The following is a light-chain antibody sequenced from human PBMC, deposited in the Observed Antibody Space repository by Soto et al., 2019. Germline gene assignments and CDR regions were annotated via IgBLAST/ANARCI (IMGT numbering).Light chain of an antibody. J-gene: IGKJ5*01. CDR2: GAS. CDR1: QSVRSSS. Sequence: ELVLTKSPATLALSPGERATLSCRARQSVRSSSLAWYQQKPGQAPRLLIYGASSRATGIPDRFSGSGSGTDFTLTISRLEPEDFAVFYCQDYGTYVTYTQGTRLEIK. CDR3: QDYGTYVT. V-gene: IGKV3-20*01.